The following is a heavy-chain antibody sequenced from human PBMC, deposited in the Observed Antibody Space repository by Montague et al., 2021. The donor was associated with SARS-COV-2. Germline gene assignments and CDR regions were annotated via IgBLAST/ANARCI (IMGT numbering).Heavy chain of an antibody. J-gene: IGHJ4*02. CDR3: ASPRKSYTAADSSFDY. CDR2: ISYDGSNK. CDR1: GFTFSSYA. Sequence: SLRLSCAASGFTFSSYAMHWVRQAPGKGLEWVAVISYDGSNKYYADSVKGRFTISRDNSKNTLYLQVNSLRAEDTAVYYCASPRKSYTAADSSFDYWGQGTLVTVSS. D-gene: IGHD3-22*01. V-gene: IGHV3-30-3*01.